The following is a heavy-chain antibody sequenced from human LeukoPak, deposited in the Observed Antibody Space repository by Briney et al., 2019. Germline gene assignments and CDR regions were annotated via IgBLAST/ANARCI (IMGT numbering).Heavy chain of an antibody. V-gene: IGHV4-34*01. CDR1: GGSFSGYY. CDR2: SNHSGTT. D-gene: IGHD2-2*02. Sequence: SETLSLTCVVYGGSFSGYYWSWIRQPPGKGLEGIGESNHSGTTNYNPSLKSRVSMSVHTSNNQFSLIVSSVTAAHTAVYYCATGRNGVVPSPILGVGPWYNYHYMDVWGKGTTVTVSS. J-gene: IGHJ6*03. CDR3: ATGRNGVVPSPILGVGPWYNYHYMDV.